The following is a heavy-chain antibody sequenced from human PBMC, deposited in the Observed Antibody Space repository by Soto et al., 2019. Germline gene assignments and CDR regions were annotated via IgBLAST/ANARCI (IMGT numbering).Heavy chain of an antibody. CDR1: GYSFTSYW. J-gene: IGHJ4*02. D-gene: IGHD5-12*01. CDR2: IYPGDSDI. CDR3: ARIYGGNSADY. Sequence: GESLKISCKGSGYSFTSYWIGWVRQMPGKGLDWIGIIYPGDSDIRYSPSFQGQVTISADKSINTAYLRWSSLKASDTAMYFCARIYGGNSADYWGQGSLVTVSS. V-gene: IGHV5-51*01.